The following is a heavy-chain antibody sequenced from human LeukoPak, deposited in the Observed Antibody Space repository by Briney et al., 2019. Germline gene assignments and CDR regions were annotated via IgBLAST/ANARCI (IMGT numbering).Heavy chain of an antibody. Sequence: ASVKVSCKASGYTFTEYFIQWVRQVPGQGLEWMGSINPNSGDTRYAERFQGRVIMTRDTSIRTAYMDLSGLTSDDTAMYYCARDEDFGIVMGGVSTSWGQGTLVTVSS. CDR3: ARDEDFGIVMGGVSTS. CDR2: INPNSGDT. V-gene: IGHV1-2*02. CDR1: GYTFTEYF. D-gene: IGHD3-3*01. J-gene: IGHJ5*02.